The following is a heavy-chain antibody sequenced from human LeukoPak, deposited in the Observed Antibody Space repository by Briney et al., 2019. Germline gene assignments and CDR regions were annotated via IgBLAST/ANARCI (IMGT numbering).Heavy chain of an antibody. J-gene: IGHJ4*02. CDR1: GGSFSGYY. CDR3: ARMPLKRWLQSYYFDY. CDR2: INHSGST. Sequence: SETLSLTCAVYGGSFSGYYWSWIRQPPGKGLEWIGEINHSGSTNYNPSLKSRVTISVDTSKNQFSLKVSSATAADTAVYYCARMPLKRWLQSYYFDYWGQGTLVTVSS. V-gene: IGHV4-34*01. D-gene: IGHD5-24*01.